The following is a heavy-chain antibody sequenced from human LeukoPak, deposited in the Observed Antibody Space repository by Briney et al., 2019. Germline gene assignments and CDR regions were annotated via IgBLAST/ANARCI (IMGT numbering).Heavy chain of an antibody. J-gene: IGHJ3*02. CDR1: GFTFSTYW. V-gene: IGHV3-7*01. CDR3: ATGAAGTRFLDSLEI. D-gene: IGHD1-1*01. Sequence: GGSLRLSCAASGFTFSTYWVTWVRQAPGKGLEWVANIKPDGSDKYYLDSVKGRFTISRDNAKNSSYLQMNSLSAEDTAVYYCATGAAGTRFLDSLEIWGQGTMVTVSS. CDR2: IKPDGSDK.